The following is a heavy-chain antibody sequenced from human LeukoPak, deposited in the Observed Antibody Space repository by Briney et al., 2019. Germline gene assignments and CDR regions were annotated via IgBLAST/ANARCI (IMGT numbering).Heavy chain of an antibody. CDR2: ISGSGGST. Sequence: PSGGSLRLSCAASGFTFSSYAMSWVRQAPGKGLEWVSAISGSGGSTYYADSVKGRFTISRDNSKNTLYLQMNSLRAEDTAVYYCAKKGFAVVVAENHGWGQGTLVTVSS. CDR3: AKKGFAVVVAENHG. V-gene: IGHV3-23*01. CDR1: GFTFSSYA. J-gene: IGHJ4*02. D-gene: IGHD2-15*01.